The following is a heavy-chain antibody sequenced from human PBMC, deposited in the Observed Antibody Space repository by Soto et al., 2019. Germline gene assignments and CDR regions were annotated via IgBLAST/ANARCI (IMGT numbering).Heavy chain of an antibody. CDR3: ARGGYYDILTGYYIYYYGMDV. Sequence: SETLSLTCAVYGGSFSGYYWSWIRQPPGKGLEWIGEINHSGSTNYNPSLKSRVTISVDTSKNQFSLKLSSVTAADTAVYYCARGGYYDILTGYYIYYYGMDVWGQGTTVTVSS. J-gene: IGHJ6*02. CDR2: INHSGST. CDR1: GGSFSGYY. V-gene: IGHV4-34*01. D-gene: IGHD3-9*01.